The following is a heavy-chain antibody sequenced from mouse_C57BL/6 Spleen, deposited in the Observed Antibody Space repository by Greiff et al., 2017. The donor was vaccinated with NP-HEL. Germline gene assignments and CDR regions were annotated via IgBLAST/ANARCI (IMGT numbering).Heavy chain of an antibody. CDR1: GYTFTGYW. CDR3: ARGVIADGYYVSWYFDV. CDR2: ILPGSGST. D-gene: IGHD2-3*01. J-gene: IGHJ1*03. Sequence: KLSCKATGYTFTGYWIEWVKQRPGHGLEWIGEILPGSGSTNYNEKFKGKATFTADTSSNTAYMQLSSLTTEDSAIYYCARGVIADGYYVSWYFDVWGTGTTVTVSS. V-gene: IGHV1-9*01.